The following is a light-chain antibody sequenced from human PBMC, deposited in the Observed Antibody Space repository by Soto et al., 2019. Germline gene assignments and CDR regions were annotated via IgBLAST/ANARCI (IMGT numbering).Light chain of an antibody. J-gene: IGKJ4*01. CDR1: QTVRNNY. CDR2: DAS. Sequence: ESGLTQSPGTLSLSPGERATLSCRASQTVRNNYLAWYQQKPGQAPRLLIYDASSRSTGIPDRFSGGGSGTDFTLTISRLEPEDFAVYYCQQFSSYPLTFGGGTKVDIK. CDR3: QQFSSYPLT. V-gene: IGKV3-20*01.